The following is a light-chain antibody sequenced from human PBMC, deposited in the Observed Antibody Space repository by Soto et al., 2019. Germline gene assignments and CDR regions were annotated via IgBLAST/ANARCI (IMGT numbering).Light chain of an antibody. J-gene: IGLJ3*02. Sequence: QSALTQPPSASGSPGQSVTISCTGTSTDVGEYDYVSWYQQHPGKAPKLIIYEVTKRPSGVPDRFSGSKSGNTASLTVSGLQAEDEAAYYCSSYAGTNKRVFGGGTKLTVL. CDR3: SSYAGTNKRV. CDR1: STDVGEYDY. V-gene: IGLV2-8*01. CDR2: EVT.